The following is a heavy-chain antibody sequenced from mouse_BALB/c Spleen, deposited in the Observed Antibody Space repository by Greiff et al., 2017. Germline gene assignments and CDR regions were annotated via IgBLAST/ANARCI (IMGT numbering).Heavy chain of an antibody. CDR3: ARLYYRYDAMDY. D-gene: IGHD2-14*01. CDR1: GFTFSDYY. J-gene: IGHJ4*01. CDR2: ISDGGSYT. Sequence: DVMLVESGGGLVKPGGSLKLSCAASGFTFSDYYMYWVRQTPEKRLEWVATISDGGSYTYYPDSVKGRFTISRDNAKNNLYLQMSSLKSEDTAMDYCARLYYRYDAMDYWGQGTSVTVSS. V-gene: IGHV5-4*02.